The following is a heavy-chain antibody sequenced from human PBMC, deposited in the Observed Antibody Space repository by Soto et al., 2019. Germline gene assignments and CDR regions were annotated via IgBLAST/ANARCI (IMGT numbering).Heavy chain of an antibody. D-gene: IGHD6-13*01. Sequence: VGSLRLSCAASGFTFSSYAMSWVRQAPGKGLEWVSAISGSGGSTYYADSVKGRFTISRDNSKNTLYLQMNSLRAEDTAVYYCAKDRSRIAAAGSSPGPCDYWGQGTLVTVSS. V-gene: IGHV3-23*01. CDR1: GFTFSSYA. J-gene: IGHJ4*02. CDR2: ISGSGGST. CDR3: AKDRSRIAAAGSSPGPCDY.